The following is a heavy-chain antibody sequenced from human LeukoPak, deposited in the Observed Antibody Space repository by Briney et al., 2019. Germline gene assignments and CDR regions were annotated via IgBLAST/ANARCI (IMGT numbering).Heavy chain of an antibody. CDR2: ISSSGSTR. CDR1: GFTPSSYE. D-gene: IGHD4-17*01. Sequence: GGSLRLSSAASGFTPSSYEMNWVRQAPGKGLEWVSYISSSGSTRYSADSVKGRFTISRDNTKNSLYLQMNSLRAEDTAVYYCARVQTTVTTLDYWGQGTLVTVSS. J-gene: IGHJ4*02. V-gene: IGHV3-48*03. CDR3: ARVQTTVTTLDY.